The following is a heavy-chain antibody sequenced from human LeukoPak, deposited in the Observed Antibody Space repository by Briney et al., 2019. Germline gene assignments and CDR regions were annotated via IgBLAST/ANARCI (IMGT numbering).Heavy chain of an antibody. CDR2: ISYDGSNK. Sequence: GGSLRLSCAASGFTFSSYWMSWVRQAPGKGLEWVAVISYDGSNKYYADSVKGRFTISRDNSKNTLYLQMNSLRAEDTAVFYCARDLSRSSSYYGMDVWGQGTTVTVSS. D-gene: IGHD1-26*01. J-gene: IGHJ6*02. V-gene: IGHV3-30-3*01. CDR1: GFTFSSYW. CDR3: ARDLSRSSSYYGMDV.